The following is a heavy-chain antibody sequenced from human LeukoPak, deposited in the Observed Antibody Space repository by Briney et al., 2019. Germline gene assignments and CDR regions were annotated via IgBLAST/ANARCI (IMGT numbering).Heavy chain of an antibody. J-gene: IGHJ4*02. D-gene: IGHD5-12*01. V-gene: IGHV3-21*01. CDR3: ATNIVATIGVFDY. CDR1: GFTFSSDS. Sequence: AGSLRLSCPPSGFTFSSDSMNCVRQAPGEGLEWVSSISSSSSYIYYADSVKGRFTISRHKAKNSLYLQMNSLRAEDTAVYYCATNIVATIGVFDYWGQGALVTVSS. CDR2: ISSSSSYI.